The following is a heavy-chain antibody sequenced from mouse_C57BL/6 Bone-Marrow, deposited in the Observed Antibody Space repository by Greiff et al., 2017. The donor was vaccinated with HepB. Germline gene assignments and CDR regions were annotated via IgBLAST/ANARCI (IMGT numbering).Heavy chain of an antibody. J-gene: IGHJ2*01. D-gene: IGHD3-2*02. V-gene: IGHV1-59*01. CDR3: ARHSSVYLYYFDY. CDR2: IDPSDSYT. CDR1: GYTFTSYW. Sequence: QVQLQQPGAELVRPGTSVKLSCKASGYTFTSYWMHWVKQSPGQGLEWIGVIDPSDSYTNYNQKFKGKATLTVDTSSSTAYMQLSSLTSEDAAVYYCARHSSVYLYYFDYWGQGTTLTVSS.